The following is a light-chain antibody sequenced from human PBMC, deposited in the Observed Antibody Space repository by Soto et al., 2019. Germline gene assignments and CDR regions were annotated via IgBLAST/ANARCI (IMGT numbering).Light chain of an antibody. CDR3: SSYTSSSIPVV. J-gene: IGLJ2*01. CDR2: DVS. V-gene: IGLV2-14*01. CDR1: SSDVGGYNY. Sequence: QSVLTQPASVSGSPGQSITISCTGTSSDVGGYNYVSWYQQHPGKAPKLMIYDVSNRLSGVSNRFSGSKSGNTASLTISGLQAEDEADYYCSSYTSSSIPVVFGGGTKLTVL.